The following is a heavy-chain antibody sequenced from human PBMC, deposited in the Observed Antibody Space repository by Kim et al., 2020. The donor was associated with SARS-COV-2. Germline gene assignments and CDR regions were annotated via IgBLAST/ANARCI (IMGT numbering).Heavy chain of an antibody. D-gene: IGHD1-26*01. CDR2: ISYDGSNK. Sequence: GGSLRLSCAASGFTFSSYAMHWVRQAPGKGLEWVAVISYDGSNKYYADSVKGRFTISRDNSKNTLYLQMNSLRAEDTAVYYCAREGLPPGAPFDYWGQGTLVTVSS. CDR1: GFTFSSYA. V-gene: IGHV3-30*04. J-gene: IGHJ4*02. CDR3: AREGLPPGAPFDY.